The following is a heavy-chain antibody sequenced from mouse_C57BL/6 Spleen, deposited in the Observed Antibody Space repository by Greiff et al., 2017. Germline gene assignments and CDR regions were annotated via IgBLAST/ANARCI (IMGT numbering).Heavy chain of an antibody. CDR3: ARVSHYYGDAMDY. CDR2: IYYSGTI. Sequence: VQLQQSGPGLVKPSQTVFLTCTVTGISITTGNYRWSWIRQFPGNKLEWIGYIYYSGTITYNPSLTSRTTITRDTHKNQFFLEMNSLTAEDTATYYSARVSHYYGDAMDYWGQGTSVTVSS. D-gene: IGHD1-2*01. J-gene: IGHJ4*01. CDR1: GISITTGNYR. V-gene: IGHV3-5*01.